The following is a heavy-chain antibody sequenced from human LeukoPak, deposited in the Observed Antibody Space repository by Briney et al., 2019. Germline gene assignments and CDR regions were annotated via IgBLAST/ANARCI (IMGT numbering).Heavy chain of an antibody. J-gene: IGHJ4*02. CDR2: IRQEGSEK. D-gene: IGHD6-19*01. Sequence: GGSLRLSCVASGXTFTRYCMSWVRQAPGKGLEWVANIRQEGSEKNYVDSVKGRFTISRDNAKNSVYLQMNSLRAEDTAVYYCAGEYSSGWFYYDYWGQGTLVTVSS. CDR3: AGEYSSGWFYYDY. CDR1: GXTFTRYC. V-gene: IGHV3-7*04.